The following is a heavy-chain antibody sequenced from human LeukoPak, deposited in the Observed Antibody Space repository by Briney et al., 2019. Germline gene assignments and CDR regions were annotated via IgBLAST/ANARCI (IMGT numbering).Heavy chain of an antibody. J-gene: IGHJ4*02. CDR3: AKGGMITFGYLDYFDY. Sequence: GGSLRLSCAASGFTFSSYSMNWVRQAPGKGLEWVSSISSSSSYIYYADSVKGRFTISRDNAKNSLYLQMNSLRAEDTAVYYCAKGGMITFGYLDYFDYWGQGTLVTVSS. V-gene: IGHV3-21*04. D-gene: IGHD3-16*01. CDR2: ISSSSSYI. CDR1: GFTFSSYS.